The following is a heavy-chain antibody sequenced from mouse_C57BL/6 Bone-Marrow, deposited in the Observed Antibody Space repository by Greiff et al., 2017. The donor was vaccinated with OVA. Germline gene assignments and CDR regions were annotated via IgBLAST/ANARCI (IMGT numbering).Heavy chain of an antibody. Sequence: EVKVVESEGGLVQPGSSMKLSCTASGFTFSDYYMAWVRQVPEKGLEWVANINYDGSSTYYLDSLKSRFIISRDNAKNILYLQMSSLKSEDTATYYCARDITTVVADWYFDVWGTGTTVTVSS. CDR2: INYDGSST. CDR1: GFTFSDYY. D-gene: IGHD1-1*01. CDR3: ARDITTVVADWYFDV. V-gene: IGHV5-16*01. J-gene: IGHJ1*03.